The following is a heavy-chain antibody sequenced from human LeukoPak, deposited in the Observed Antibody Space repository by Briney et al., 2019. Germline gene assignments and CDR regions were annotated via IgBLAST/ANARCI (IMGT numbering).Heavy chain of an antibody. CDR2: ISGDDGST. CDR3: AKDSCSSTSCYVEY. CDR1: GFTFDDYA. V-gene: IGHV3-43*02. D-gene: IGHD2-2*01. Sequence: GGSLRLSCAASGFTFDDYAMHWVRQAPGKGLEWVSLISGDDGSTYYADSVKGRFTVSRDNSKNSLYVQMNSLRTEDTALYYCAKDSCSSTSCYVEYWGQGTLVTVSS. J-gene: IGHJ4*02.